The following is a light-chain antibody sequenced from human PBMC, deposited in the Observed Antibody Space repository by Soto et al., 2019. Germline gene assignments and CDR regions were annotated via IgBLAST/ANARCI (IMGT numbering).Light chain of an antibody. J-gene: IGLJ2*01. V-gene: IGLV2-8*01. CDR1: SSEPGGYND. Sequence: QSALTQPPSASGSPGQSVTISCTGTSSEPGGYNDVSWYQQHPGKAPKLRIYGVTMRPSGVPDRISASKSGNRASRTVSGLQAEDEADDHCSSDAGSNNLGVFGGGTKLTVL. CDR2: GVT. CDR3: SSDAGSNNLGV.